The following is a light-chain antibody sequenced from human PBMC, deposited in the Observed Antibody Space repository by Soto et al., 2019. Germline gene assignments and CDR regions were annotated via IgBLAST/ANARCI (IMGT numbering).Light chain of an antibody. CDR2: DAS. J-gene: IGKJ1*01. CDR1: QSISGW. Sequence: DIQMTQSPSTLSASVGDRVTITCRASQSISGWLAWYQQKPGKPPKLLIYDASSVESGIPSRFSGSGSETDFTLTISSLQPEDFATYYCQQSYSAPWTFGQGTKVDIK. CDR3: QQSYSAPWT. V-gene: IGKV1-5*01.